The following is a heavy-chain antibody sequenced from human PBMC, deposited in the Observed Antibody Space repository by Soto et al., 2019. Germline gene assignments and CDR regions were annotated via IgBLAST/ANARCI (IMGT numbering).Heavy chain of an antibody. CDR3: ARDDAFDNENGFDM. D-gene: IGHD3-3*02. V-gene: IGHV3-30*02. Sequence: GGSLRLSCPVSGSSAGFYGFHCDRQPPSKGLGWLGFIVSYGKHTSHGGSLEGPFFIPRNKSKDIMYLQMNSLRIEDTSVYYCARDDAFDNENGFDMWGQGTMVTVS. J-gene: IGHJ3*02. CDR2: IVSYGKHT. CDR1: GSSAGFYG.